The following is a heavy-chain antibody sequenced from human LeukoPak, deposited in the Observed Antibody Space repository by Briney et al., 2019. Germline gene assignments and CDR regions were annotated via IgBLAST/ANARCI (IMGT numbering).Heavy chain of an antibody. CDR3: ASFPYYGSGSYPSHDY. D-gene: IGHD3-10*01. CDR2: ISAYNGNT. J-gene: IGHJ4*02. V-gene: IGHV1-18*01. CDR1: GYTFTSYG. Sequence: ASVKVFCKASGYTFTSYGISWVRQATGQGLEWMVWISAYNGNTNYAQKLQGRVTMTTDTSTSTAYMELRSLRSDDTAVYYCASFPYYGSGSYPSHDYWGQGTLVTVSS.